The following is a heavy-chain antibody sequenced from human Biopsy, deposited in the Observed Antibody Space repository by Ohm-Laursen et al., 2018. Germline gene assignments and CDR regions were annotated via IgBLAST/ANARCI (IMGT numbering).Heavy chain of an antibody. J-gene: IGHJ4*02. CDR3: ARESALAGDFDS. V-gene: IGHV4-61*01. CDR1: GASVTSGSYY. D-gene: IGHD6-19*01. Sequence: TLSLTWTASGASVTSGSYYWSWIRQPPGKGLEWLGYISNIGSTNYNPSLKSRVTISVDTSKNHFSLKLTSVTAADTAVYYCARESALAGDFDSWGQGTLVTVSS. CDR2: ISNIGST.